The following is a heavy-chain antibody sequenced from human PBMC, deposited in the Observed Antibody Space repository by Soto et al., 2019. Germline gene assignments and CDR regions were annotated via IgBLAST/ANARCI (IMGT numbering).Heavy chain of an antibody. Sequence: PGGSLRLSCAASGFNVNSDYINWVRQTPWKGLEWVASIYSGETTYYADSVRGRFTISSDKSKNTLYFQLSSLRIEDTDVYYCTRDGRGLGRLSLFEYSGQRVLLSLSS. CDR2: IYSGETT. CDR1: GFNVNSDY. D-gene: IGHD1-26*01. CDR3: TRDGRGLGRLSLFEY. J-gene: IGHJ4*02. V-gene: IGHV3-53*01.